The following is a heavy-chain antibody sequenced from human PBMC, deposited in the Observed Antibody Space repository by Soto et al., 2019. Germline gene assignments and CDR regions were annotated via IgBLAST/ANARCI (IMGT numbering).Heavy chain of an antibody. V-gene: IGHV4-59*08. CDR3: ARGSGWLDY. Sequence: QWQVQESGPGLVKPSETLSLTCTVSGGSITFNFWSWIRQPPGKGLEWIGYVIHTGNTDYNPSLKSRVTISVDTSKNRLSLKLDSVTAADTAVYYCARGSGWLDYWGQGTLVTVSS. CDR1: GGSITFNF. D-gene: IGHD6-19*01. J-gene: IGHJ4*02. CDR2: VIHTGNT.